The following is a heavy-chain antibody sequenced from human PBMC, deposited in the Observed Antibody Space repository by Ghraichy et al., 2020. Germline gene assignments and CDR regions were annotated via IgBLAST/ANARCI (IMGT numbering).Heavy chain of an antibody. D-gene: IGHD6-19*01. V-gene: IGHV4-39*01. CDR3: ARRGGDDSSGWDPFEY. CDR1: GDSIITRDYY. J-gene: IGHJ4*02. CDR2: LYYSGSP. Sequence: SETLSLTCTVSGDSIITRDYYWGWIRQPPGQGLEWIGSLYYSGSPYYNPSLKSRVTISADTSKNQCSLKLSSVTAADTAVYYCARRGGDDSSGWDPFEYWGQGTLVTVPS.